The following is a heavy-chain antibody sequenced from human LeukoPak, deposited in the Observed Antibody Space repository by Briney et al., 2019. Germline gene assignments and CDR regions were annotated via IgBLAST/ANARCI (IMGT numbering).Heavy chain of an antibody. J-gene: IGHJ4*02. D-gene: IGHD4-17*01. CDR2: INPSGGST. V-gene: IGHV1-46*01. CDR3: AREDGDYTFSFDY. Sequence: ASVKVSCKASGYTFTGYYMHWVRQAPGQGLEWMGIINPSGGSTSYAQKFQGRVTVTRDTSTSTVYMELSSLRSEDTAVYYCAREDGDYTFSFDYWGQGTLVTVSS. CDR1: GYTFTGYY.